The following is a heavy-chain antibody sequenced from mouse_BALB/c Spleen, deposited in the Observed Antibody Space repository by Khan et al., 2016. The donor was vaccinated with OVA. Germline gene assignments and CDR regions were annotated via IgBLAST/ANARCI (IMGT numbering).Heavy chain of an antibody. Sequence: EVQLVESGPGLVKPSQSLSLTCTVTGYSITSDYAWNWIRQFPGNKLEWMGYISYSGRTSYNPSLKSRISITRDTSKNQFSLQLNSVTTEDTATYYCARSVTITTVVATDFDYWGQGTTLTVSS. D-gene: IGHD1-1*01. V-gene: IGHV3-2*02. J-gene: IGHJ2*01. CDR3: ARSVTITTVVATDFDY. CDR2: ISYSGRT. CDR1: GYSITSDYA.